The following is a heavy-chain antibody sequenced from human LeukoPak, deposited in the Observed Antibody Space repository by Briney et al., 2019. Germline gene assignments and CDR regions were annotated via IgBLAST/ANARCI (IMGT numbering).Heavy chain of an antibody. Sequence: GGSLRLSCAASGFTFSNAWMNWVRQAPAKGLEWVGRIKSKTDGGTTGYAAPVKGRFTISRDDSKNTLYLQMNSLKTEDTAVYYCTTAVTVTTVAFDIWGQGTMVTVSS. CDR1: GFTFSNAW. D-gene: IGHD4-17*01. CDR3: TTAVTVTTVAFDI. J-gene: IGHJ3*02. V-gene: IGHV3-15*01. CDR2: IKSKTDGGTT.